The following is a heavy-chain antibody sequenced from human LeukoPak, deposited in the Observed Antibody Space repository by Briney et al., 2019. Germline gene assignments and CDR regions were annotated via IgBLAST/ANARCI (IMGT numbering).Heavy chain of an antibody. V-gene: IGHV4-34*01. D-gene: IGHD6-19*01. J-gene: IGHJ6*02. Sequence: PSETLSLTCAVYGGSFSGYYWSWIRQPPGKGLEWIGEINHSGSTNYNPSLKSRVTISVDTSKNQFSLKLSSVTAADTAVYYCARVYSSGWPNYYYYGMDVWGQGTTVTASS. CDR2: INHSGST. CDR3: ARVYSSGWPNYYYYGMDV. CDR1: GGSFSGYY.